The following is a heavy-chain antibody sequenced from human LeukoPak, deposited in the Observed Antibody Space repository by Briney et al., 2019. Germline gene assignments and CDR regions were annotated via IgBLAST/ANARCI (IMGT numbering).Heavy chain of an antibody. J-gene: IGHJ4*02. CDR3: ARDPTNTSGRYAYFDF. Sequence: ASVKVSCKASGYTFNHHGISWVRQAPGQGLEWMGWVSCFNGDTHYAQKFQGIVTMTRDTSTTTAYMELRSLRSDDTALYYCARDPTNTSGRYAYFDFWGQGTLVTVSS. CDR2: VSCFNGDT. V-gene: IGHV1-18*01. CDR1: GYTFNHHG. D-gene: IGHD6-19*01.